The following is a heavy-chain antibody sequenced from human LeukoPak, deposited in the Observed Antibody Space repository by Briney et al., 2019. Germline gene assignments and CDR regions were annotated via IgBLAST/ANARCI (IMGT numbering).Heavy chain of an antibody. Sequence: SETLSLTCTVSGGSISSYYWSWVRQPAGKGLEYIGRIYTSGSTNYNPSLKSRVTMSVDTSKNQFSLKLSSVTAADTAVYYCAKNTYYYYMDVWGKGTTVTISS. V-gene: IGHV4-4*07. CDR1: GGSISSYY. J-gene: IGHJ6*03. CDR2: IYTSGST. CDR3: AKNTYYYYMDV.